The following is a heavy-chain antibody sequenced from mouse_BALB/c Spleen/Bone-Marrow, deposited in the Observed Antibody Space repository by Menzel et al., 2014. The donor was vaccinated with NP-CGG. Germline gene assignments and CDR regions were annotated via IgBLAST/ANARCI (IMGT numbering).Heavy chain of an antibody. CDR2: ISSGSSTI. Sequence: EVQLVESGGGSVQPGGSRKLSCAASGFTFSSFGMHWVRQAPEKGLEWVAYISSGSSTIYYADTVKGRFTISRDNPKNTLFLQMTSLRSEDTAMYYCARSGIGYYYGSNSYAMDYWGQGTSVTVSS. CDR3: ARSGIGYYYGSNSYAMDY. D-gene: IGHD1-1*01. V-gene: IGHV5-17*02. CDR1: GFTFSSFG. J-gene: IGHJ4*01.